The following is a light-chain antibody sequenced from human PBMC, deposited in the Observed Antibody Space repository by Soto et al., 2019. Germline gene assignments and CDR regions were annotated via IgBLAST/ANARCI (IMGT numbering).Light chain of an antibody. CDR3: LQYGSLTPYI. CDR2: GAS. V-gene: IGKV3-20*01. Sequence: EIVWTQSPGTLSLSPGERATLSCTVSQSVSNSYLAWYQQKPGQAPRLLIYGASSRATGITDRFSGSRSGTDFTHTISRLEPEPCAAYYCLQYGSLTPYIFGQGTKLQIK. CDR1: QSVSNSY. J-gene: IGKJ2*01.